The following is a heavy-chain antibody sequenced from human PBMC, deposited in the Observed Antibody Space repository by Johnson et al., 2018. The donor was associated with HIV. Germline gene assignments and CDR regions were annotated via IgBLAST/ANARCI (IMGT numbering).Heavy chain of an antibody. CDR2: ISWDGGNT. J-gene: IGHJ3*02. CDR3: ARDGDSDAFDI. Sequence: VQLVESGGVAVQPGGSLRLSCAASGFSFDDYAMHWVRQAPGKGLEWVSLISWDGGNTYYADSVKGRFTISRDNSENTLYLQMKSLRTEDTAVYYCARDGDSDAFDIWGQGTVVTVSS. V-gene: IGHV3-43*01. D-gene: IGHD4-17*01. CDR1: GFSFDDYA.